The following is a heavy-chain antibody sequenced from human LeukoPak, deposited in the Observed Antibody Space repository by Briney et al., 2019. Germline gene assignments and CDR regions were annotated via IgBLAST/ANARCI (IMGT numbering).Heavy chain of an antibody. D-gene: IGHD1-26*01. CDR1: GFTFSSYG. Sequence: GGSLRLSCAASGFTFSSYGMHWVRQAPGKGLEWVAVIWYDGSNKYYADSVKGRFTISRDNSKNTLYLQMNSLRAEDTAVYYCASSGWELLTAFDIWGQGTIVTVSS. CDR2: IWYDGSNK. J-gene: IGHJ3*02. V-gene: IGHV3-33*01. CDR3: ASSGWELLTAFDI.